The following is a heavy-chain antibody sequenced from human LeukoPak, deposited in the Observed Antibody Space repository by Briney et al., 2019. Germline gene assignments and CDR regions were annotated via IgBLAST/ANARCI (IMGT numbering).Heavy chain of an antibody. D-gene: IGHD1-7*01. J-gene: IGHJ4*02. CDR3: ARGNSLGLDY. V-gene: IGHV4-59*01. CDR1: GGSISVYY. Sequence: SETLSLTCTVSGGSISVYYWSWIRQPPGKGLEWIGYVYYSGSSNSNPSLESRVTISVDTSKNQFSRRLSSVTAADTAVYYCARGNSLGLDYWGQGTLVIVSS. CDR2: VYYSGSS.